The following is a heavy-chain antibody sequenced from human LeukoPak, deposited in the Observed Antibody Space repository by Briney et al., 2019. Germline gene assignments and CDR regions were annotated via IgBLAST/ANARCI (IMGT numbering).Heavy chain of an antibody. J-gene: IGHJ4*02. Sequence: PGGSLRLSCAASGFTFSSYWMSWVRQAPGKGLEWVANIKQDGSEKYYVDSVKGRFTTSRDNAKNSLYLQMNSLRAEDTAVYYCARDGQGDSGLGDYWGQGTLVTVSS. CDR3: ARDGQGDSGLGDY. CDR1: GFTFSSYW. CDR2: IKQDGSEK. D-gene: IGHD5-12*01. V-gene: IGHV3-7*01.